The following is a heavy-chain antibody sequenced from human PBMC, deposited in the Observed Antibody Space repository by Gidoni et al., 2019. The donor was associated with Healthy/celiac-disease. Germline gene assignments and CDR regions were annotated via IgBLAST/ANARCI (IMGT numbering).Heavy chain of an antibody. CDR2: IYTSGST. D-gene: IGHD6-19*01. V-gene: IGHV4-61*02. CDR3: AGEIAVAGTDYFDY. J-gene: IGHJ4*02. Sequence: QVQLQESGPGLVKPSQTLSLTCTVAGGSISSGSYYWSWLRQPAGKGREWIGRIYTSGSTNYSPSLKSRVTISVDTSKNQFSLKLGSVTAADTAVYYCAGEIAVAGTDYFDYWGQGTLVTVSS. CDR1: GGSISSGSYY.